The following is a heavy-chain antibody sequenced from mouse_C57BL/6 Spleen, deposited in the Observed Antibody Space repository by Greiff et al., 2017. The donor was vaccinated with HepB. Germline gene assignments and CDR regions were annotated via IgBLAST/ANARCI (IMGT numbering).Heavy chain of an antibody. CDR3: ARRDYYGSSYFAY. J-gene: IGHJ3*01. CDR1: GYSITSGYY. D-gene: IGHD1-1*01. Sequence: EVKLMESGPGLVKPSQSLSLTCSVTGYSITSGYYWNWIRQFPGNKLEWMGYISYDGSNNYNPSLKNRISITRDTSKNQFFLKLNSVTTEDTATYYCARRDYYGSSYFAYWGQGTLVTVSA. V-gene: IGHV3-6*01. CDR2: ISYDGSN.